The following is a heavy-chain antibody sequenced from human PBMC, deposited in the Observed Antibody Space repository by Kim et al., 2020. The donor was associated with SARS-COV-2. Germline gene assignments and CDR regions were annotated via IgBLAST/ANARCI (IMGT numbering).Heavy chain of an antibody. V-gene: IGHV3-33*01. Sequence: YADSGKSRFSISRDNSKNTVWLQMNSLRAEDMAVYYCARDPRDGYYFFDHWGQGTLVTVSS. D-gene: IGHD1-26*01. CDR3: ARDPRDGYYFFDH. J-gene: IGHJ4*02.